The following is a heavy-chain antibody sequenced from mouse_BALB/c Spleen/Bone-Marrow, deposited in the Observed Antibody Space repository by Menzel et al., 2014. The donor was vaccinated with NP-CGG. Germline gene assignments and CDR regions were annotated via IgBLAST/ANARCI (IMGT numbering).Heavy chain of an antibody. CDR2: IWSDGST. J-gene: IGHJ4*01. Sequence: VKLVESGPGLVPPSQRLSITCTISGFSLTSYGVHWVRQPPGKGLEWLVVIWSDGSTTYNSALKSRLSISKDNSKSQVFLKMNSLQTDDTAMYYCARRGSFYAMDYWGQGTSVTVSS. V-gene: IGHV2-6-1*01. CDR1: GFSLTSYG. CDR3: ARRGSFYAMDY.